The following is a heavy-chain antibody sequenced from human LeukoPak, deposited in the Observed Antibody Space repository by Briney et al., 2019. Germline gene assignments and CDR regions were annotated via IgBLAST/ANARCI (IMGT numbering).Heavy chain of an antibody. CDR2: IYSGGST. CDR1: GFTVSSNY. CDR3: ARATYYYDSSGPSRAFDI. J-gene: IGHJ3*02. D-gene: IGHD3-22*01. V-gene: IGHV3-66*01. Sequence: GGSLRLSCAASGFTVSSNYMSWVRQAPGKGLEWVSVIYSGGSTYYADSVKGRFTISRDNPKNSLYLQMNSLRAEDTAVYYCARATYYYDSSGPSRAFDIWGQGTMVTVSS.